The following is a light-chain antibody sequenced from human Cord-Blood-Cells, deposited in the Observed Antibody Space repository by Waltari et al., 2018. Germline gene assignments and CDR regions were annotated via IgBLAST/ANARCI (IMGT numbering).Light chain of an antibody. V-gene: IGLV2-14*03. CDR1: SSDVGGYNY. J-gene: IGLJ1*01. Sequence: QSALTQPASVSGSPGQSITISCTGTSSDVGGYNYVSWYQQHPGKAPKLMIYDVSNRPSGVSNRFSGSKSGNTSSRTSSGLQAEDEADYYCSSYTSSSTYVVGTGTKVTVL. CDR2: DVS. CDR3: SSYTSSSTYV.